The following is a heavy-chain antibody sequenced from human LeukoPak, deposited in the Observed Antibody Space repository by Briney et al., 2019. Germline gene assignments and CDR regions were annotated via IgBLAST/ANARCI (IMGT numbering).Heavy chain of an antibody. V-gene: IGHV1-46*01. J-gene: IGHJ4*02. CDR1: GYTLTSYY. D-gene: IGHD4-17*01. CDR3: ARGYGDSRGPYYFDY. Sequence: SVKVSCKASGYTLTSYYIHWVRQAPGQGLEWMGVIDPNGGSTSYAQSFQGRVAMTRDTSTSTVYMELSHLRSGDTAVYYCARGYGDSRGPYYFDYWGQGTLVSVSS. CDR2: IDPNGGST.